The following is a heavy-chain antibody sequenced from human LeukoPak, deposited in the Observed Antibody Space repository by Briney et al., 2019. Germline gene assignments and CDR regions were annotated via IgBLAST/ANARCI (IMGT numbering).Heavy chain of an antibody. J-gene: IGHJ4*02. CDR1: GFTFSSYS. CDR2: ISSSSSTI. D-gene: IGHD1-7*01. CDR3: ARSRYNWNYGGY. Sequence: GGSLRLSCSTSGFTFSSYSMNWVRQAPGEGLEGVSYISSSSSTIYYADSVKGRFTISRDNAKNSLYLQMNSLRDEDTAVYYCARSRYNWNYGGYWGQGTLVTVSS. V-gene: IGHV3-48*02.